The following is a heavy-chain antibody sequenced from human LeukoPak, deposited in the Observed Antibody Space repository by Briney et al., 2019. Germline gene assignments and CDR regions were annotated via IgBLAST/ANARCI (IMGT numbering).Heavy chain of an antibody. D-gene: IGHD4-11*01. CDR3: ARGIRDYNDQLGYFQH. CDR1: GFTFSSYW. Sequence: PGGSLRLSCAASGFTFSSYWMHWVRQAPGKGLEWLSFISGSGRTIYYADSVKGRFTISRDNTKKSLYLQMNSLRAEDTAVYYCARGIRDYNDQLGYFQHWGQGTLVTVSS. CDR2: ISGSGRTI. V-gene: IGHV3-48*04. J-gene: IGHJ1*01.